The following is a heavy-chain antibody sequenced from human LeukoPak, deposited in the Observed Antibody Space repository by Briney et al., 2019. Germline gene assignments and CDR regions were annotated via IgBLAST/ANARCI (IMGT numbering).Heavy chain of an antibody. V-gene: IGHV3-21*01. D-gene: IGHD4-23*01. J-gene: IGHJ3*02. CDR1: GFTFSSYS. Sequence: GGSLRLSCTASGFTFSSYSMNWVRQAPGKGLEWVSSISSSSSYIYYADSVKGRFTISGDNAKNSLYLQMNSLRAEDTAVYYCAREDYGGNSHAFDIWGQGTMVTVSS. CDR2: ISSSSSYI. CDR3: AREDYGGNSHAFDI.